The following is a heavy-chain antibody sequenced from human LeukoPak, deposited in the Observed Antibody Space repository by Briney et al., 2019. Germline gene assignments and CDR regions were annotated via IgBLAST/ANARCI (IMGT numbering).Heavy chain of an antibody. D-gene: IGHD3-22*01. CDR3: AKDVRFHYYDSSGYYYFDY. CDR1: GFTFSSYA. V-gene: IGHV3-23*01. J-gene: IGHJ4*02. Sequence: GGSLRLSCAASGFTFSSYAMSWVRQAPGKGLEWVSAISGSGGSTYYADSVKGRFTISRGNSKNTLYLQMNSLRAEDTAVYYCAKDVRFHYYDSSGYYYFDYWGQGTLVTVSS. CDR2: ISGSGGST.